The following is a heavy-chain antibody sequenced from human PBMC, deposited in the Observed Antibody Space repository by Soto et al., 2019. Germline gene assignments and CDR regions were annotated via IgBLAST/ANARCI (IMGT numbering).Heavy chain of an antibody. CDR3: ATIRVRGGPLRFED. D-gene: IGHD5-12*01. CDR1: GGLFSVFS. V-gene: IGHV1-69*06. J-gene: IGHJ4*01. Sequence: QVQLVQSGAEVKKPGSSVKVSYKTSGGLFSVFSFNWVRQAPGQGLEWMGGVLPITGSTDYAQKFQGRLTITADRSTSTIYMELSRLTSDDTANYYCATIRVRGGPLRFEDGGQGTLISVSS. CDR2: VLPITGST.